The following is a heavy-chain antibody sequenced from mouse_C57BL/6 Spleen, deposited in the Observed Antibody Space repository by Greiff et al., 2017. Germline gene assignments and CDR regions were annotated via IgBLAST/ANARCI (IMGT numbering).Heavy chain of an antibody. Sequence: DVKLVESGGGLVKPGGSLKLSCAASGFTFSSYAMSWVRQTPEKRLEWVATISDGGSYTYYPDNVKGRFTISRDNAKNNLYLQMSHLKSEDTAMYYCARGTTVVAKDWYFDVWGTGTTVTVSS. CDR3: ARGTTVVAKDWYFDV. D-gene: IGHD1-1*01. V-gene: IGHV5-4*03. CDR2: ISDGGSYT. J-gene: IGHJ1*03. CDR1: GFTFSSYA.